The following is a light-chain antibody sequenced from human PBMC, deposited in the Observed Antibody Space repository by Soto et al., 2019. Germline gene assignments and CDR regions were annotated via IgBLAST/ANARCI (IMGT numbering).Light chain of an antibody. CDR1: QAVSSGK. J-gene: IGKJ1*01. Sequence: ASQAVSSGKLAWYQQKPVQAPRLLIYGASSRATGIPDRFSGRGSGTEFTLTISGLQPEDFATYYCQQHYSYPQTFGQGTKVDIK. CDR2: GAS. V-gene: IGKV3-20*01. CDR3: QQHYSYPQT.